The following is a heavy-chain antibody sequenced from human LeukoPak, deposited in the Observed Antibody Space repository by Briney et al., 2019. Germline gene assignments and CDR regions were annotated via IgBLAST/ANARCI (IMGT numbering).Heavy chain of an antibody. D-gene: IGHD4-23*01. Sequence: SETLSFTCAVYGGSFSGYYWSWIRQPPGKGLEWIGEINHSGSTNYNPSLKSRVTISVDTSKNQISLKLSSVTAADTAVYYCASPAGGNSAYWGQGTLVTVSS. CDR2: INHSGST. CDR3: ASPAGGNSAY. V-gene: IGHV4-34*01. CDR1: GGSFSGYY. J-gene: IGHJ4*02.